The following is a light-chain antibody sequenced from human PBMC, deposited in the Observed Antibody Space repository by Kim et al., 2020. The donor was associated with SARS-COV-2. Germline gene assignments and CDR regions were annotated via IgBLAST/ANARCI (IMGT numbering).Light chain of an antibody. CDR3: MQILQTPCS. Sequence: GTASISGRSSQSLLHSDRNNYLDWYVQKPGQSPQVLIYLGSNRASGVPDRFSGSVSGTDFTLKISRVEAEDVGFYYCMQILQTPCSFGQGTKLEI. J-gene: IGKJ2*03. CDR2: LGS. V-gene: IGKV2-28*01. CDR1: QSLLHSDRNNY.